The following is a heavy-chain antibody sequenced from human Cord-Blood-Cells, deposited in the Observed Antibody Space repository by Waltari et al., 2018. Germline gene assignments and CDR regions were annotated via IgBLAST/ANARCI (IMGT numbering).Heavy chain of an antibody. D-gene: IGHD3-22*01. Sequence: QLQLQESGPGLVKPSETLSPTCTVPGGSISSSSYYWGWIREPPGKGLEWIGSIYYSGSTYYNPSLKSRVTISVDTSKNQFSLKLSSVTAADTAVYYCASTAPYYYDSSGYYYFDYWGQGTLVTVSS. J-gene: IGHJ4*02. CDR1: GGSISSSSYY. CDR3: ASTAPYYYDSSGYYYFDY. V-gene: IGHV4-39*01. CDR2: IYYSGST.